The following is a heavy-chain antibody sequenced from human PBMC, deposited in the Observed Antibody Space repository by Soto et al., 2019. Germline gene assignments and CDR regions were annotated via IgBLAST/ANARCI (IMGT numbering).Heavy chain of an antibody. V-gene: IGHV3-74*01. Sequence: EVQLVESGGGLAQPGGSLRLSCAASGFSFSDYYIHWVRQGPGKGLLWVSCISGDGSRTYYADSVKGRFTISRDNAKNTLYLQMNSLRDDDTAIYYCVRDFFKMPGIKWGQGTLVSVSS. CDR2: ISGDGSRT. D-gene: IGHD1-20*01. CDR1: GFSFSDYY. J-gene: IGHJ4*02. CDR3: VRDFFKMPGIK.